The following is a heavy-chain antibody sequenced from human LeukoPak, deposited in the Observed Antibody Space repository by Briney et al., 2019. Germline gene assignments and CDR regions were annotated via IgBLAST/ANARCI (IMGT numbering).Heavy chain of an antibody. CDR1: GFTFSSYG. CDR3: ARDRYYGSGSYSRYFDY. D-gene: IGHD3-10*01. V-gene: IGHV3-33*01. Sequence: GGSLRLSCAASGFTFSSYGMHWVRQAPGKGLERVAVIWYDGSNKYYADSVKGRFTISRDNSKNTLYLQMNSLRAEDTAVYYCARDRYYGSGSYSRYFDYWGQGTLVTVSS. J-gene: IGHJ4*02. CDR2: IWYDGSNK.